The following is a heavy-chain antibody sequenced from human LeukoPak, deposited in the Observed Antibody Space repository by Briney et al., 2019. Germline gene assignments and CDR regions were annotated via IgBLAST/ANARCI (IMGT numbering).Heavy chain of an antibody. Sequence: PSETLSLTCTVSGGSISSSSYYWGWIRQPPGKGLEWIGSIYYSGSTYYNPSLKSRVTISVDTSKNQFSLKLSSVTAADTAVYYCARLPSDSSGWYRFDYWGQGTLIIVS. CDR2: IYYSGST. J-gene: IGHJ4*02. CDR1: GGSISSSSYY. D-gene: IGHD6-19*01. CDR3: ARLPSDSSGWYRFDY. V-gene: IGHV4-39*01.